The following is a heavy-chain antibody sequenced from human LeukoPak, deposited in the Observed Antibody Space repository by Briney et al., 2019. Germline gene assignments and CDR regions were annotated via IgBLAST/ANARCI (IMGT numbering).Heavy chain of an antibody. V-gene: IGHV4-39*01. CDR3: ARHEWYNWNDGGGGDY. CDR2: IYYSGST. CDR1: GGSISSSSYY. Sequence: SETLSLTCTVSGGSISSSSYYWGWIRQPPGKGLEWIGSIYYSGSTCYNPSLKSRVTISVDTSKNQFSLKLSSVTAADTAVYYCARHEWYNWNDGGGGDYWGQGTLVTVSS. D-gene: IGHD1-1*01. J-gene: IGHJ4*02.